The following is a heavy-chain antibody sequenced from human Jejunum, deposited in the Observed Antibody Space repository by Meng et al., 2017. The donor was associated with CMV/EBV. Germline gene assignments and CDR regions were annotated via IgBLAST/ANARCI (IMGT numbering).Heavy chain of an antibody. CDR1: FDFSRYG. Sequence: FDFSRYGMHWVRQAPGKGLEWVAIVGYDGSGEEYGDSVKGRFTISRDNSKTSLYLQMNSLRPEDTAVYYCAKNRVSYTSSRALDYWGQGSQVTVSS. CDR3: AKNRVSYTSSRALDY. J-gene: IGHJ4*02. V-gene: IGHV3-33*06. CDR2: VGYDGSGE. D-gene: IGHD2-2*02.